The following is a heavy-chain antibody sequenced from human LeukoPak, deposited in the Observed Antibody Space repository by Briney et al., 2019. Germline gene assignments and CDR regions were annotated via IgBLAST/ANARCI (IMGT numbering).Heavy chain of an antibody. CDR3: ARQREDFHYDSSGYYYFDA. V-gene: IGHV4-59*08. CDR2: FHYSGST. Sequence: PSETLSLTCAVYGGSFSGYYWSWIRQTPGKGLEWLGYFHYSGSTNYNPSLKSRVSISIDTSKNQFSLKVTSVTAADTAVYYCARQREDFHYDSSGYYYFDAWGQGALVTVSS. J-gene: IGHJ4*02. D-gene: IGHD3-22*01. CDR1: GGSFSGYY.